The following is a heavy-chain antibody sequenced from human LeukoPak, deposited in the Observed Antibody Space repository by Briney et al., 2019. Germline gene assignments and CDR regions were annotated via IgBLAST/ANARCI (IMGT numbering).Heavy chain of an antibody. D-gene: IGHD3-3*01. CDR2: MNPNSGNT. CDR3: ARTITIFGVVIMPNWFDP. V-gene: IGHV1-8*01. J-gene: IGHJ5*02. Sequence: ASVKVSCKASGYTFTSYDINWVRQATGQGLEWMGWMNPNSGNTGYAQKFQGRVTMTRNTSISTAYMELSSLRSEDTAVYYCARTITIFGVVIMPNWFDPWGQGTLVTVSS. CDR1: GYTFTSYD.